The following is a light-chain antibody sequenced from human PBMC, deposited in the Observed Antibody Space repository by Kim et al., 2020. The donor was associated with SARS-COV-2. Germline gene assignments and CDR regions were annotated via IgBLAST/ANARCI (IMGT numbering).Light chain of an antibody. CDR3: AAWDDSLNGPV. Sequence: GRRVTISWSGSSSNMGSNTVNCYQQLPGTAPNRLIYSNNHRPSGVPDRFSGSKSGTSASLAISGLQSEDEADYYCAAWDDSLNGPVFGGGTQLTVL. CDR1: SSNMGSNT. J-gene: IGLJ2*01. V-gene: IGLV1-44*01. CDR2: SNN.